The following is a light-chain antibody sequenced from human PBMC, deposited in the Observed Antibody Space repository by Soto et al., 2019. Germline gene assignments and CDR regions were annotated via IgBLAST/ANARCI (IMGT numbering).Light chain of an antibody. CDR3: QQYGDSPYT. CDR1: QSISSNS. V-gene: IGKV3-20*01. Sequence: EIVLTQSPGTLSLSPGERATLSCRASQSISSNSLGWYQQKRGQAPRLLIYGTSNRATGIPDRFSGSGSGADFTLTISRLEPEDFAVYFCQQYGDSPYTFVQGTTLDIK. CDR2: GTS. J-gene: IGKJ2*01.